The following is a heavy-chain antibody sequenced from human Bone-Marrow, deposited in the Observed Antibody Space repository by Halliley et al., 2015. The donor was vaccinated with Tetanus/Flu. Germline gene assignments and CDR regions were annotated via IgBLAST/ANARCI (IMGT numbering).Heavy chain of an antibody. Sequence: WIGYIYESGTTTYNPSLKSRVTISVDASKNQFSLKMDLLTAADTAVYYCARGQGYTGRYGMDVWGQGTTVTVSS. J-gene: IGHJ6*02. V-gene: IGHV4-59*09. CDR3: ARGQGYTGRYGMDV. CDR2: IYESGTT. D-gene: IGHD6-13*01.